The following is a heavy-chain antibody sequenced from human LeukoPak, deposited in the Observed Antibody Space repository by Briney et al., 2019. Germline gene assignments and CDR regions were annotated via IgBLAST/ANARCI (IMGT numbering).Heavy chain of an antibody. CDR2: ISSSSSYI. CDR3: ARGRGVGATALDY. CDR1: GFIFRNLW. V-gene: IGHV3-21*01. D-gene: IGHD1-26*01. Sequence: PGGSLRLSCAASGFIFRNLWMTWVRQAPGKGPEWVSSISSSSSYIKYADSVKGRFTISRDNAKNSLYLQMNSLRAEDTAVYYCARGRGVGATALDYWGQGTLVTVSS. J-gene: IGHJ4*02.